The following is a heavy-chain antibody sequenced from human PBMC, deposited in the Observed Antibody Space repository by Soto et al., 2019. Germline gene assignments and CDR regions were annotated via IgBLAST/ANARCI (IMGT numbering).Heavy chain of an antibody. CDR2: INHSGST. D-gene: IGHD3-10*01. Sequence: SETLSLTCAVYGGSFSGYYWSWIRQPPGKGLEWIGEINHSGSTNYNPSLKSRVTISVDTSKNQFSLKLSSVTAADTAVYYCARVPTMVRGVISGDDYFDYWGQGTLVTVSS. V-gene: IGHV4-34*01. CDR1: GGSFSGYY. CDR3: ARVPTMVRGVISGDDYFDY. J-gene: IGHJ4*02.